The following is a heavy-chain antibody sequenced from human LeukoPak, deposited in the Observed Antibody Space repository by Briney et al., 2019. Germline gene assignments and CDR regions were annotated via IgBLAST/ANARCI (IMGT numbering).Heavy chain of an antibody. CDR2: INHSGST. V-gene: IGHV4-34*01. CDR3: ARGSGSYYGGYFDY. D-gene: IGHD1-26*01. Sequence: PSETLSLTCAVYGGSFSGYYWSWIRKPPGKGLEWIGEINHSGSTNYNPSLKSRVTISVDTSKNQFSLKLSSVTAADTAVYYCARGSGSYYGGYFDYWGQGTLVTVSS. CDR1: GGSFSGYY. J-gene: IGHJ4*02.